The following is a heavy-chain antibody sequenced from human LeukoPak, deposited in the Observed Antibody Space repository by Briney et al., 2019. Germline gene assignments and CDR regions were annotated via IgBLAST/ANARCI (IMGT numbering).Heavy chain of an antibody. V-gene: IGHV3-7*01. D-gene: IGHD1-26*01. Sequence: GGSLRLSCAASGFTFSSYWMSWARQAPGKGLEWVANIKQDGSEKYYVDSVKGRFTISRDNAKNSLYLQMNSLRAEDTAVYYCARSRGSYHTNFDYWGQGTLVTVSS. CDR3: ARSRGSYHTNFDY. J-gene: IGHJ4*02. CDR2: IKQDGSEK. CDR1: GFTFSSYW.